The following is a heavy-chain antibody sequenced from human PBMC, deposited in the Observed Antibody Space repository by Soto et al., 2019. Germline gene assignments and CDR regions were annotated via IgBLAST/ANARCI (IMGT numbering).Heavy chain of an antibody. Sequence: PGGSLRLSCAASRFTFSSYGMHWVRQAPGKGLEWVAVIWYDGSNKYYADSVKGRFTISRDNSKNTLYLQMNSLRAEDTAVYYCASLYYGDFETNDYWGQGTLVTVSS. CDR2: IWYDGSNK. CDR1: RFTFSSYG. V-gene: IGHV3-33*01. D-gene: IGHD4-17*01. J-gene: IGHJ4*02. CDR3: ASLYYGDFETNDY.